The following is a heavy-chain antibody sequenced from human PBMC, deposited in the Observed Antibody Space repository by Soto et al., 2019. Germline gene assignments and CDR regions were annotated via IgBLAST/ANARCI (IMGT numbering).Heavy chain of an antibody. Sequence: GGSLRLSCAASGFTFSSYAMSWVRQAPGKGLEWVSAISGSGGSTYYADSVKGRFTISSNNSKNTLYLQMNSLSAEDTAVYYCAKDYRSSKGSYYYYGMDVWGQGTTVTVSS. CDR3: AKDYRSSKGSYYYYGMDV. J-gene: IGHJ6*02. CDR2: ISGSGGST. D-gene: IGHD6-13*01. CDR1: GFTFSSYA. V-gene: IGHV3-23*01.